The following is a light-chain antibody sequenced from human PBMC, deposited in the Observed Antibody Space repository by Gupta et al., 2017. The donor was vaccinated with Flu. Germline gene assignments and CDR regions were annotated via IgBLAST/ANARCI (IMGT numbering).Light chain of an antibody. CDR2: GNN. J-gene: IGLJ1*01. V-gene: IGLV1-40*01. CDR1: NIGAGYD. Sequence: NIGAGYDVHWYQQLPGTAPKLLIYGNNNRPSGVPDRFSGSKSGTSASLAITGLQAEDEADYYGQSYDSSLSTLYVFGPGTKVTVL. CDR3: QSYDSSLSTLYV.